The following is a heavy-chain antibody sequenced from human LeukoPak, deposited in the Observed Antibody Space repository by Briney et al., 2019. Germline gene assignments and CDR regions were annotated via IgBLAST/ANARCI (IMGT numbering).Heavy chain of an antibody. V-gene: IGHV4-59*01. Sequence: PSETLSLTCTVSGGSISSYYWSWIRQPPGKGLEWIGYIYYSGSTNYNPSLKSRVTISVDTSKNQFSLKLSSVTAADTAVYYCARVITRHRCMDLWGQGTTVTVSS. CDR3: ARVITRHRCMDL. CDR1: GGSISSYY. CDR2: IYYSGST. J-gene: IGHJ6*02. D-gene: IGHD1-20*01.